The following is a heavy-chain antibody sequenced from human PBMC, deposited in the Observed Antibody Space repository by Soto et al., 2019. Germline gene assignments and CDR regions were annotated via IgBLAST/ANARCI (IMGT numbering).Heavy chain of an antibody. D-gene: IGHD2-8*02. CDR2: IIPIFGAT. V-gene: IGHV1-69*12. J-gene: IGHJ4*02. CDR1: RGTFSSYA. Sequence: QVQLVQSGAEVKKPGSSVKVSCKASRGTFSSYAFSWVRQAPGQELEWMGGIIPIFGATNYAQKFQGRVTITADESTSTVYMELSSLRHEDTAVYYCARDLEGTGGYWGQGTLVTVSS. CDR3: ARDLEGTGGY.